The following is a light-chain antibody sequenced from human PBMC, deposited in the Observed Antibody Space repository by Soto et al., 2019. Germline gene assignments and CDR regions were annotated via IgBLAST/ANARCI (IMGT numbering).Light chain of an antibody. Sequence: EIVMTQSPSTLSVSPGERATLSCRASQSVSNNLAWYQQKPGQAPRLLIYDASTRAIGIPARFSGSGSGTEFTLTINSLQSEDFAIYHCQHQKTFGRGTKVEI. CDR3: QHQKT. CDR2: DAS. CDR1: QSVSNN. V-gene: IGKV3-15*01. J-gene: IGKJ1*01.